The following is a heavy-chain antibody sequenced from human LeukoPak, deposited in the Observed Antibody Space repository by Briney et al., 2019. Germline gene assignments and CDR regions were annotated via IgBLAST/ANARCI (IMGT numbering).Heavy chain of an antibody. CDR1: GFTFSSYE. D-gene: IGHD3-22*01. CDR3: ARSSDCYDSSGYQPINFDY. CDR2: ISSSGSTI. V-gene: IGHV3-48*03. Sequence: PGGSLRLSCAASGFTFSSYEMNWVRQAPGKGLEWVSYISSSGSTIYYADSVKGRFTISRDNAKNSLYLQMNSLRAEDTAVYYCARSSDCYDSSGYQPINFDYWGQGTLVTVSS. J-gene: IGHJ4*02.